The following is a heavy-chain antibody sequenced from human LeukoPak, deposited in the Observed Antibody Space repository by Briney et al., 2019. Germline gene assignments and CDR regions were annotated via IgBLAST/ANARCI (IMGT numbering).Heavy chain of an antibody. CDR1: GFTSSIAW. Sequence: AGGSLRLSCAVSGFTSSIAWLTWARQAPGKGLEWVADMRQDGSDKYYVDSVKGRFTISRDNAKNSLYLQMNSLRAEDTAVYYCARAITNGYNPHYLDYWGQGTLVTVSS. CDR2: MRQDGSDK. V-gene: IGHV3-7*01. D-gene: IGHD5-24*01. J-gene: IGHJ4*02. CDR3: ARAITNGYNPHYLDY.